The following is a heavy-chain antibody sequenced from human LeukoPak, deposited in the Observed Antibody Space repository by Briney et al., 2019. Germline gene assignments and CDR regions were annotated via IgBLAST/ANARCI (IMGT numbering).Heavy chain of an antibody. V-gene: IGHV3-23*01. CDR3: ARDQPFIVVVPAAIDY. Sequence: GGSLRLSCAASEFTFSNYAMSWVRQAPGKGLEWVSVISGSGGTTYYADSVKGRFTISRDNSKNTLYLQMNSLRAEDTAVYYCARDQPFIVVVPAAIDYWGQGTLVTVSS. CDR2: ISGSGGTT. J-gene: IGHJ4*02. CDR1: EFTFSNYA. D-gene: IGHD2-2*01.